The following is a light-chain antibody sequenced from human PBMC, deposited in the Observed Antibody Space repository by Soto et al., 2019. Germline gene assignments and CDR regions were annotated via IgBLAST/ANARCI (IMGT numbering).Light chain of an antibody. CDR1: QSISSW. Sequence: DIHMTQSASTLSASVGDRVTIVCRASQSISSWLAWYQVKQGKAPKLLIYAASTLESGVPSRFSATVYGAEVSLTITSLQTEDFATYYCQQLFDSPITFGQGTRLEIK. J-gene: IGKJ5*01. V-gene: IGKV1-5*02. CDR2: AAS. CDR3: QQLFDSPIT.